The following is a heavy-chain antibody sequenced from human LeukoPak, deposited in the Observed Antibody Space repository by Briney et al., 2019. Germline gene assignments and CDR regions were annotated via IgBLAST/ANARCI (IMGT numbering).Heavy chain of an antibody. D-gene: IGHD6-6*01. J-gene: IGHJ6*02. CDR3: ARLDEYSSSSRYYGMDV. CDR1: GGTFSSYG. CDR2: IIPIFGTA. V-gene: IGHV1-69*13. Sequence: SVKVSRKASGGTFSSYGISWVRQAPGQGLEWMGGIIPIFGTANYAQKFQGRVTITADESTSTAYMELSSLRSEDTAVYYCARLDEYSSSSRYYGMDVWGQGTTVTVSS.